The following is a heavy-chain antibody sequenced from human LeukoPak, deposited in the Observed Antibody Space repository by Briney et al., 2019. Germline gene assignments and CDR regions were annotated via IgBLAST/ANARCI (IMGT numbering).Heavy chain of an antibody. CDR2: IYYSGST. J-gene: IGHJ4*02. Sequence: SSETLSLTCTVSGGSISSGDYYWRWIRQPPGKGLEWIGYIYYSGSTYYNPSLKSRVTISVDTSKNQFSLKLSSVTAADTAVYYCARDLEAAAAPDYWGQGTLVTVSS. V-gene: IGHV4-30-4*08. CDR3: ARDLEAAAAPDY. CDR1: GGSISSGDYY. D-gene: IGHD6-13*01.